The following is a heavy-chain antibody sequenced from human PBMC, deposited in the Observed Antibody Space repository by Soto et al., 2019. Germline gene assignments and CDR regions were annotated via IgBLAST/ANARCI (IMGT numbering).Heavy chain of an antibody. CDR1: GGSISSYY. CDR3: ARGGGYCSGDSCPDIVNFHS. CDR2: IYYSGST. Sequence: PETLSLTCTVSGGSISSYYWSWIRQPPGKGLEWIGYIYYSGSTNYNPSLKSRVTISVDTSKNQFSLKLSSVTAADTAVYYCARGGGYCSGDSCPDIVNFHSRGQGTLVTVS. V-gene: IGHV4-59*01. D-gene: IGHD2-15*01. J-gene: IGHJ4*02.